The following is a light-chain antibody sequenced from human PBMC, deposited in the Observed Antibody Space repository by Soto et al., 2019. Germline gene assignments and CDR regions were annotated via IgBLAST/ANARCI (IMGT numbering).Light chain of an antibody. Sequence: EMVMTQSPAILSVSPGESATLSCRASQSVNSNYLAWYQQKPGQAPRLLIYGASNRATGIPARFSGSGSGTDFTLTISSLEPEDFAVYYCQQRSNWPITFGQGTRLEIK. J-gene: IGKJ5*01. V-gene: IGKV3-11*01. CDR3: QQRSNWPIT. CDR2: GAS. CDR1: QSVNSNY.